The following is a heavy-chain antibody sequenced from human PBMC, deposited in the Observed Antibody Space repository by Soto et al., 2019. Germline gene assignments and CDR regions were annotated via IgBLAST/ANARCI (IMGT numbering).Heavy chain of an antibody. CDR1: GYSFTSTY. D-gene: IGHD1-1*01. Sequence: QVQLVQSGAEVKKPGASVRISCRASGYSFTSTYVHWVRQAPGQCPEWMGIINPAGGTTYYAQKFQGRLTITSDTSTDTVFMDLNDLTSEDTVVYFRALNVVTYYDTWGQGTLLTVSS. CDR3: ALNVVTYYDT. CDR2: INPAGGTT. J-gene: IGHJ4*02. V-gene: IGHV1-46*01.